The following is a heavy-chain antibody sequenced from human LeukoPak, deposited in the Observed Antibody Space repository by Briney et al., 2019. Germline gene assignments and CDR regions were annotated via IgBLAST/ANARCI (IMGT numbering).Heavy chain of an antibody. CDR3: AKDGVVGKRYYYYYYMDV. CDR1: GFTVSSNY. V-gene: IGHV3-66*01. D-gene: IGHD1-26*01. J-gene: IGHJ6*03. Sequence: PGGSLRISCAASGFTVSSNYMTWVRQAPGKGLEWVSVIYRGGNTYYADPVKGRFTISRDNSKNTVYLQMNSLRAEDTAVYYCAKDGVVGKRYYYYYYMDVWGKGATVTISS. CDR2: IYRGGNT.